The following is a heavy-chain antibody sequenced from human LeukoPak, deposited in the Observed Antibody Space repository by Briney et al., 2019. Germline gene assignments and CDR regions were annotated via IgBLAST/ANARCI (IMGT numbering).Heavy chain of an antibody. D-gene: IGHD1-26*01. J-gene: IGHJ4*02. Sequence: KPGGSLRLSCVASGFTFSSYTMNWVRQAPGKGLEFVSSITRSSDYIYYADSVKGRFTISRDNAKHSVYLKMSSLRAEDTAVYYCAKGSDFDYWGQGTPVTVSS. V-gene: IGHV3-21*01. CDR1: GFTFSSYT. CDR2: ITRSSDYI. CDR3: AKGSDFDY.